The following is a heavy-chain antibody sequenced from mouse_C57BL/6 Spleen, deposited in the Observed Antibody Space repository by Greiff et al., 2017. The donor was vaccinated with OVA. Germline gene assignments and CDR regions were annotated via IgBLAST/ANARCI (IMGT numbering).Heavy chain of an antibody. J-gene: IGHJ3*01. CDR1: GYTFTSYW. CDR3: ARTTVDGEFAY. Sequence: QVQLQQPGAELVMPGASVKLSCKASGYTFTSYWMHWVKQRPGQGLEWIGEIDPSDSYTNYNQKFKGKSTLTVDKSSSTAYMQISSLTSEDSAVYYCARTTVDGEFAYWGQGTLVTVSA. V-gene: IGHV1-69*01. D-gene: IGHD1-1*01. CDR2: IDPSDSYT.